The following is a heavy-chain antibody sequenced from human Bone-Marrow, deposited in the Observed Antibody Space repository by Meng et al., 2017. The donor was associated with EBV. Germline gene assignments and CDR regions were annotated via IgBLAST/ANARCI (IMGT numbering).Heavy chain of an antibody. V-gene: IGHV1-18*01. CDR3: ASESGRGYTPDY. CDR1: GYTFTSYG. J-gene: IGHJ4*02. CDR2: ISAYNGNT. D-gene: IGHD3-10*01. Sequence: QVQLLQSGAEVNKPAASVKVSCKAAGYTFTSYGISWVRQAPGQGLEWMGWISAYNGNTNYAQKFPDRVTIIADKSTSIHYMELSSLRSDDTAVYYCASESGRGYTPDYWGRGTLVTVSS.